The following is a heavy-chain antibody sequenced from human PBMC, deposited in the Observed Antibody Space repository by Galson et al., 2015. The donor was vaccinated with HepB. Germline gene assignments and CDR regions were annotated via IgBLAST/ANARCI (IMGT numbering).Heavy chain of an antibody. D-gene: IGHD3-22*01. V-gene: IGHV3-21*01. CDR2: ISSSSSYI. CDR3: ARELLYDSSGYGEFDY. CDR1: GFTFSSYS. Sequence: SLRLSCAASGFTFSSYSMNWVRQAPGKGLEWVSSISSSSSYIYYADSVKGRFTISRDNAKNSLYLQMNSLRAEDTAVYYCARELLYDSSGYGEFDYWGQGTLVTVSS. J-gene: IGHJ4*02.